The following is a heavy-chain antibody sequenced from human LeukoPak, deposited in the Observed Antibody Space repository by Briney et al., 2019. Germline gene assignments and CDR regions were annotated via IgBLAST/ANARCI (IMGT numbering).Heavy chain of an antibody. D-gene: IGHD6-19*01. CDR2: ISGSGGST. Sequence: GGSLRLSCAASGFTFSSYGMSWVRQAPGKGLEWVSAISGSGGSTYYADSVKGRFTVSRDNSKNTLYLQMSSLRAEDTAVYSFAKCRDQWLIFDYWGQGTLVTVSS. CDR1: GFTFSSYG. J-gene: IGHJ4*02. CDR3: AKCRDQWLIFDY. V-gene: IGHV3-23*01.